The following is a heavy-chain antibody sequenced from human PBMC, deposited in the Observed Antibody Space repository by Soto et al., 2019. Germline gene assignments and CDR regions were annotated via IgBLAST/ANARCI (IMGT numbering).Heavy chain of an antibody. D-gene: IGHD6-19*01. V-gene: IGHV1-69*13. CDR1: GGPFSSYA. J-gene: IGHJ6*01. Sequence: SVEVYFKASGGPFSSYAISWVRQAPGQGLEWMGGIIPINHAQKFQARVTITAEESTSTAYMELSSLRSEDTAVYYCARGVVAGTYYYGMDVWGQGTTVTVSS. CDR3: ARGVVAGTYYYGMDV. CDR2: IIPI.